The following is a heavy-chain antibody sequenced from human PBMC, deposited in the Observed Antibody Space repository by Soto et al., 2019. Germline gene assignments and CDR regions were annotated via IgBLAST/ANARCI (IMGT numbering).Heavy chain of an antibody. J-gene: IGHJ6*02. D-gene: IGHD2-2*01. CDR3: ARDLGICSSTSCYGNYYYGMDV. V-gene: IGHV3-48*01. Sequence: PGGLLRLSCAAFGFTFSSYSMNWVLKAPGKGLEWVSYISSSSSTIYYADSVKGRFTISRDNAKNSLYLQMNSLRAEDTAVYYCARDLGICSSTSCYGNYYYGMDVWGQGTTVTVSS. CDR2: ISSSSSTI. CDR1: GFTFSSYS.